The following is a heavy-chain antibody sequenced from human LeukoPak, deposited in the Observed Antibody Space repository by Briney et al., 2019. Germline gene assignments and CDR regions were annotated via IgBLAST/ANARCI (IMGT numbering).Heavy chain of an antibody. CDR2: ISYDGSNK. Sequence: GGSLRLSCAASGFTFSSYGIHWVRQAPGKGLEWVAVISYDGSNKYYADSVKGRFTISRDNSKNTLYLQMNSLRAEDTAVYYCAKPVPYPIAAADEDYWGQGTLVTVSS. CDR1: GFTFSSYG. J-gene: IGHJ4*02. CDR3: AKPVPYPIAAADEDY. D-gene: IGHD6-13*01. V-gene: IGHV3-30*18.